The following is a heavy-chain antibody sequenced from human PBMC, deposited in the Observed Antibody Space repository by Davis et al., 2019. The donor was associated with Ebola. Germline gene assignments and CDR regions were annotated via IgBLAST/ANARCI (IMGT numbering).Heavy chain of an antibody. D-gene: IGHD3-10*01. Sequence: ASVKVSCKASGYTCTSYDINWVRQATGQGLEWMGWMNPNSGNTGYAQKFQGRVTMTRNTSISTAYMELSSLRSEDTAVYYCARAYGAVYYYGMDVWGQGTTVTVSS. V-gene: IGHV1-8*01. CDR1: GYTCTSYD. CDR2: MNPNSGNT. J-gene: IGHJ6*02. CDR3: ARAYGAVYYYGMDV.